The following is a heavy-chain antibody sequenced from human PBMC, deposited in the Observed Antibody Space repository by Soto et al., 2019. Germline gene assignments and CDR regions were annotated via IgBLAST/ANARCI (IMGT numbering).Heavy chain of an antibody. CDR3: ARGLAIVLVPAAIGGMDV. J-gene: IGHJ6*02. Sequence: ASVNVSCKASGYTFTSYDINWVRQATGQGLEWMGWMNPNSGNTGYAQKLQGRVTMTRNTSISTAYMELSSLRSEDTAVYYCARGLAIVLVPAAIGGMDVWGQGTTVTVSS. V-gene: IGHV1-8*01. D-gene: IGHD2-2*03. CDR2: MNPNSGNT. CDR1: GYTFTSYD.